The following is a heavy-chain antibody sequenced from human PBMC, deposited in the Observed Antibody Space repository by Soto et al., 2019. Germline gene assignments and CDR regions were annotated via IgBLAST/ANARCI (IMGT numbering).Heavy chain of an antibody. J-gene: IGHJ4*02. Sequence: SETLSLTCTVSGGSISSSSYYWGWIRQPPGKGLEWIGSIYYSGSTYYNPSLKSRVTISVDTSKNQFSLKLSSVTAADTAVYYCARLYYDPYYFDYWGQGTLVTVSS. CDR1: GGSISSSSYY. CDR3: ARLYYDPYYFDY. CDR2: IYYSGST. V-gene: IGHV4-39*01. D-gene: IGHD3-22*01.